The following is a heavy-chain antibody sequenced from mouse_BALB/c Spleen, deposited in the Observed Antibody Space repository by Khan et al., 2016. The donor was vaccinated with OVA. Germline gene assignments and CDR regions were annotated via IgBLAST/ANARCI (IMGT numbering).Heavy chain of an antibody. V-gene: IGHV9-3-1*01. CDR2: INTNTGEP. J-gene: IGHJ4*01. CDR3: ARRHYFSYVMVY. D-gene: IGHD1-1*01. CDR1: GYTFTNYG. Sequence: QIQLVQSGPELKKPGETVKISCKASGYTFTNYGLNWVKQAPGKGLQWMGWINTNTGEPTYAVDFKGRFAFSLETSASTAYLKINNLKNEDTATYFCARRHYFSYVMVYWGQGTSVTVSS.